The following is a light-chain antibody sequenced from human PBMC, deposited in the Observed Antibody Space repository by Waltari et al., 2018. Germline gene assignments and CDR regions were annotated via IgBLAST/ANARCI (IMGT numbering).Light chain of an antibody. CDR1: DSDVGAYDF. CDR3: SSYTTSSAPGV. CDR2: EVS. J-gene: IGLJ1*01. Sequence: QSALTQPASVSGSPGQSITISCSGTDSDVGAYDFVSWYQQHPGKAPHLIIYEVSHRPSGSSNRFSASKTGNTASPTISGLQAEDEADYYCSSYTTSSAPGVFGTGTRVTVL. V-gene: IGLV2-14*01.